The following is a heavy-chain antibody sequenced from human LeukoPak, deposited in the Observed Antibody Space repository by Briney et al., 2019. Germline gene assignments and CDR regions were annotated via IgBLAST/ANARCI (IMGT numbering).Heavy chain of an antibody. CDR2: IYYSGST. CDR3: ARGVRNYYDSSGYRRVTPDYFDY. V-gene: IGHV4-59*01. Sequence: SETLSLTCTVSGGSISSYYWSWIRQPPGKGLEWIGYIYYSGSTNYNPSLKSRVTISVDTSKNQFSLKLSPVTAADTAVYYCARGVRNYYDSSGYRRVTPDYFDYWGQGTLVTVSS. J-gene: IGHJ4*02. CDR1: GGSISSYY. D-gene: IGHD3-22*01.